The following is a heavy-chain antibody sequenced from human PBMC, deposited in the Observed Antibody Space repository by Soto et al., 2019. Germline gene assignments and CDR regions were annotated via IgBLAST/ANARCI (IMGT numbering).Heavy chain of an antibody. J-gene: IGHJ4*02. D-gene: IGHD3-22*01. CDR3: AKGIYDSSGYYFDY. CDR2: ISGSGGST. Sequence: EVQLLESGGGLVQPGGSLRLSCAASGFTFSSYAMSWVRQAPGKGLEWVSAISGSGGSTYYADSVKGRFTISRDNSKNTLYLQMNSLRVEDTAVYNCAKGIYDSSGYYFDYWGQGTLVTVSS. CDR1: GFTFSSYA. V-gene: IGHV3-23*01.